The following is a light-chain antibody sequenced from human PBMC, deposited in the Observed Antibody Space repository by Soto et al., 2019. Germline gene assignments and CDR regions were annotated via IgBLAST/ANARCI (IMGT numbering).Light chain of an antibody. CDR1: NIGYKR. CDR3: QVWDDRGLHVV. CDR2: NDR. V-gene: IGLV3-21*02. Sequence: SYELTRAPSVSVAPGQTARLTGGGDNIGYKRVHWYQQRPGQAPVLVVYNDRDRPSGIPERFSGSNSGNTATLTISRVEGGDEADYYCQVWDDRGLHVVFGGGTKVTVL. J-gene: IGLJ3*02.